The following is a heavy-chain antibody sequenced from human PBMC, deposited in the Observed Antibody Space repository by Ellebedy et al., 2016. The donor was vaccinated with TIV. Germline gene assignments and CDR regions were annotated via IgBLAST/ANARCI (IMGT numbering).Heavy chain of an antibody. CDR3: VRDSRSDWGNFDL. CDR2: ISPYSGNT. V-gene: IGHV1-18*01. D-gene: IGHD6-19*01. Sequence: ASVKVSCKVSGYNFLNYGVSWVRQAPGQGLEFLGWISPYSGNTKYPQRLQGRVTIATEISTTTAYMEMRSLRSDDTAVYYCVRDSRSDWGNFDLWGRGTLVTVS. CDR1: GYNFLNYG. J-gene: IGHJ2*01.